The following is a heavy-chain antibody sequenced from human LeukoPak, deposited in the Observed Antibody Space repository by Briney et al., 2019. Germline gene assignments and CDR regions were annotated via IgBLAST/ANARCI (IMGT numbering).Heavy chain of an antibody. CDR3: ARSFAHVERNYLDY. Sequence: GESLKISCQGSGYSFISYWIAWVRQMPGKGLEWMGIIYPGDSDTTYSPSFQGQVTISADKSINTAYLLWRSLKASDTAMYYCARSFAHVERNYLDYWGQGTLVSVSS. D-gene: IGHD1-1*01. CDR2: IYPGDSDT. J-gene: IGHJ4*02. V-gene: IGHV5-51*01. CDR1: GYSFISYW.